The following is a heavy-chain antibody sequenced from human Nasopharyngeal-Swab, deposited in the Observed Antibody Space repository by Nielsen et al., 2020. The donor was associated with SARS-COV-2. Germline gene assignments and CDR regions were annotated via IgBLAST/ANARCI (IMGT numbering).Heavy chain of an antibody. V-gene: IGHV1-46*01. CDR1: GYTFTRYY. D-gene: IGHD2-15*01. Sequence: SVTVSCKASGYTFTRYYIHWVRQAPGQGLEWMGIINPGGGSARYSQNFQGRVTMTRDTSTSTVYMELSSLRSEDTAVYYCARGGDPREVVAATDCFDPWGQGTLVTVSS. J-gene: IGHJ5*02. CDR2: INPGGGSA. CDR3: ARGGDPREVVAATDCFDP.